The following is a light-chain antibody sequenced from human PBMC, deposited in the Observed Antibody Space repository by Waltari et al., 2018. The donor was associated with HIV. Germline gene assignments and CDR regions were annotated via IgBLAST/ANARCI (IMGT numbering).Light chain of an antibody. J-gene: IGKJ2*01. CDR3: MQALQTPL. CDR1: QSLLHSNGYNY. CDR2: MGS. Sequence: TPGEPASISCRSSQSLLHSNGYNYLDWYLQKPGQSPQLLIYMGSNRASGVPDRFSGSGSGTDFTLKISRVEAEDVGVYYCMQALQTPLFGQGTKLEIQ. V-gene: IGKV2-28*01.